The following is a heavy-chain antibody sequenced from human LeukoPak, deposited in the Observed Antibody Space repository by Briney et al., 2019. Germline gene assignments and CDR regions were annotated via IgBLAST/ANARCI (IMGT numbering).Heavy chain of an antibody. CDR1: GFTFSSYS. CDR2: ISSSSTI. J-gene: IGHJ4*02. V-gene: IGHV3-48*01. Sequence: PGGSLRLSCVASGFTFSSYSMNWVRQAPGKGLEWVSYISSSSTIYYADSVKGRFTISRDNAKNSLYLQMNSLRAEDTAVYYCARDAGDIVVVPAAMGDYWGQGTLVTVSS. CDR3: ARDAGDIVVVPAAMGDY. D-gene: IGHD2-2*01.